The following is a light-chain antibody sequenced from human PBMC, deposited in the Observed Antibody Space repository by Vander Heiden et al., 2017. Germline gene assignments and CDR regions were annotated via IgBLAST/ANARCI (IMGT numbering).Light chain of an antibody. V-gene: IGKV4-1*01. CDR3: QQHYSTPRT. J-gene: IGKJ1*01. Sequence: DLVMTQSPDSLAVSLGERATINCKSSQSVLYSSNNKNYLAWYRQKPGQPPKLLIYWESTRESGVPDRFSGSGSGTDFTLTISSLQAEDVAVYYCQQHYSTPRTFGQGTKVEIK. CDR1: QSVLYSSNNKNY. CDR2: WES.